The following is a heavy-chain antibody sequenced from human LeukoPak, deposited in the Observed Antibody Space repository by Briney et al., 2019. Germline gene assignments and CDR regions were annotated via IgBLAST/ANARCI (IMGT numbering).Heavy chain of an antibody. Sequence: GGSLSLSCLGTGLSFSNFAISWVRQAPGKGLEWVSTVSGGGAYTYYADSVKGRFTVSRDDSKSMHFLQMNSLRPEDTALYFCAKRITVSAGYYLDSWGQGTLVTVSS. CDR2: VSGGGAYT. V-gene: IGHV3-23*01. CDR3: AKRITVSAGYYLDS. D-gene: IGHD2-8*01. J-gene: IGHJ4*02. CDR1: GLSFSNFA.